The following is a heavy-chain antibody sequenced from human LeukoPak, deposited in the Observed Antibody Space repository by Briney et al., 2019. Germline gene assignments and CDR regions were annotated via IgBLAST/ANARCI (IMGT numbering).Heavy chain of an antibody. J-gene: IGHJ4*02. V-gene: IGHV3-66*01. CDR3: ASIHY. CDR1: GFTFSSYG. CDR2: IYSGGST. D-gene: IGHD5-18*01. Sequence: PGGSLRLSCAASGFTFSSYGMHWVRQAPGKGLEWVSVIYSGGSTYYADSVKGRFTISRDNSKNTLYLQMNSLRAEDTAVYYCASIHYWGQGTLVTVSS.